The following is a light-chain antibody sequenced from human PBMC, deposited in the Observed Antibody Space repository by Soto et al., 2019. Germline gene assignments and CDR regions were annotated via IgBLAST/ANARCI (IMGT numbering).Light chain of an antibody. V-gene: IGKV3D-20*02. Sequence: VLTQSPVTVSLSAGERATLSCRASQTGSSNYLAWYQQQPGQAPRLLIYDASNRATGIPARFSGSGSATDFTLTISSLEPEDFVVYYCQQRSNWSWTFGQGTKVDIK. CDR1: QTGSSNY. CDR2: DAS. J-gene: IGKJ1*01. CDR3: QQRSNWSWT.